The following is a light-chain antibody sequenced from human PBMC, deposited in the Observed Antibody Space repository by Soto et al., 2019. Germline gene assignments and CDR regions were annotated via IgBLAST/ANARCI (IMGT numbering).Light chain of an antibody. Sequence: QSALTQPASVSGSPGQSITISCTGSNSDIGGHNYVSWYQQHPGKVHKLMIFAVTHRPSGVATRFSGSKSGNTASLTISGLHAEDEAYYYGSSYTTSGHWVFGGGTKLTVL. CDR2: AVT. CDR1: NSDIGGHNY. J-gene: IGLJ3*02. V-gene: IGLV2-14*03. CDR3: SSYTTSGHWV.